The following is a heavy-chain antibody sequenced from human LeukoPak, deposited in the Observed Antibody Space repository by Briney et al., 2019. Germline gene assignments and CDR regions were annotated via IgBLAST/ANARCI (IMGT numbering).Heavy chain of an antibody. D-gene: IGHD3-22*01. CDR2: ISGSGGST. CDR3: AKGDSSGDYYRPGYYFDY. V-gene: IGHV3-23*01. CDR1: GFTFSSYA. Sequence: GGSLRLSCAASGFTFSSYAMSWVRQAPGKGLEWVSAISGSGGSTYYADSVKGRFTISRDNSKNTLYLQMNSPRAEDTAVYYCAKGDSSGDYYRPGYYFDYWGQGTLVTVSS. J-gene: IGHJ4*02.